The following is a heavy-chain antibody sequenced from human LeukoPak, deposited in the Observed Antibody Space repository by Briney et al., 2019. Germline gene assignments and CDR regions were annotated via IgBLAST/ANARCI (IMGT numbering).Heavy chain of an antibody. V-gene: IGHV4-59*01. CDR1: GGSISSCY. J-gene: IGHJ4*02. CDR2: NHHSGST. CDR3: ARGGDDGITWLLLGY. D-gene: IGHD1-26*01. Sequence: SETLSLTRTVSGGSISSCYWSWMRQSPGKGLEGIGYNHHSGSTSYNRSLRSRVTISVDTSKNQFSLRLTSVSAADTAVYYCARGGDDGITWLLLGYWGQGTLVTVSS.